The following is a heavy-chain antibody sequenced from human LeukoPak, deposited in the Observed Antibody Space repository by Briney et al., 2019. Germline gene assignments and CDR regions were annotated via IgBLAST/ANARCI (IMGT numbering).Heavy chain of an antibody. D-gene: IGHD2-8*01. CDR3: SRENGAFSPFGY. CDR2: ISLSGLT. CDR1: GGSITSTTW. J-gene: IGHJ4*02. V-gene: IGHV4-4*02. Sequence: SETLSLTCAVSGGSITSTTWWGWVRQPPGQGLEWIGEISLSGLTNYNPSLNSRVTMALDTSKNHLSLNLTSVTAADTAVYYCSRENGAFSPFGYWGQGTLVTVPS.